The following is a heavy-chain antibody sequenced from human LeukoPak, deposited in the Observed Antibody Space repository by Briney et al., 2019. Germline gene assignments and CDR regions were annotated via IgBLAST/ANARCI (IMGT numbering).Heavy chain of an antibody. CDR1: GFTFSSYG. D-gene: IGHD2-15*01. V-gene: IGHV3-30*02. Sequence: GGSLRLSCAASGFTFSSYGMHWVRQAPGKGLEWVAFIRYDGSNKYYADSVKGRFTISRDNSKNTLYLQMNSLRAEDTAVYYCARAQVVVVAAIEVWFDPWGQGTLVTVSS. CDR2: IRYDGSNK. J-gene: IGHJ5*02. CDR3: ARAQVVVVAAIEVWFDP.